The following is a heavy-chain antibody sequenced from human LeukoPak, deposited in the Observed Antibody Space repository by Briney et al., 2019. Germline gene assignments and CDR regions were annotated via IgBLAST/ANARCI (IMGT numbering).Heavy chain of an antibody. CDR1: GFTFSSYA. CDR2: ISGSGGST. CDR3: AKDRVGPTFNWFDP. V-gene: IGHV3-23*01. Sequence: GGSLRLSCAASGFTFSSYAMSWVRQAPGKGLEWVSSISGSGGSTYFADSVKGRFTISRDNFKNTLYLQMNSLRAEDTAVYYCAKDRVGPTFNWFDPWGQGTLVTVSS. D-gene: IGHD1-26*01. J-gene: IGHJ5*02.